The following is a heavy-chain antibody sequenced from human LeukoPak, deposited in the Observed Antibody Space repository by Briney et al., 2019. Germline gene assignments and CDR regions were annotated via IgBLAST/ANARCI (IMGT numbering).Heavy chain of an antibody. CDR2: ISHRGHST. CDR1: GYSFLNHD. J-gene: IGHJ4*02. CDR3: ARIVGATVDYYFDY. V-gene: IGHV1-46*04. D-gene: IGHD1-26*01. Sequence: ASVKVSCKASGYSFLNHDIHWVRQVPGQGLEWLGFISHRGHSTTHAQRLQGRASVTRDTSTSTAYMELRSLRSDDTAVYYCARIVGATVDYYFDYWGQGTLVTVSS.